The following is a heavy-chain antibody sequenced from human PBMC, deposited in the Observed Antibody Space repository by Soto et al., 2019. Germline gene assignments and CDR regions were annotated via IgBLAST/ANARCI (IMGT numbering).Heavy chain of an antibody. V-gene: IGHV1-69*12. D-gene: IGHD4-17*01. J-gene: IGHJ6*02. CDR2: IIPVFGTA. CDR3: ARGDATKIVVTTYYGMDV. CDR1: GGSLSNYG. Sequence: QVQLVQSGAEVKKPGSSVKVSCKASGGSLSNYGISWVRQAPGQGLEWMGGIIPVFGTAYYAQKFQGRVTITADESTSIVYMDVTSLRSEDTAVYYCARGDATKIVVTTYYGMDVWGQGTTVNVSS.